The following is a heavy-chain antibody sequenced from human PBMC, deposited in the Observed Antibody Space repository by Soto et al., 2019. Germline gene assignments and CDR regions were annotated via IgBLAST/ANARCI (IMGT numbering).Heavy chain of an antibody. CDR3: ARGFFETSTGHYNPFDM. D-gene: IGHD3-9*01. CDR1: SASIRSSC. Sequence: ASETLSLRWSVSSASIRSSCWSWMRHSPGTGLEWIAYVYYTWKSNYNPSLRGRVTVSVDTSTNQLYLKLTSVTAAETAVYYCARGFFETSTGHYNPFDMWGEGTMVTVSS. V-gene: IGHV4-59*01. CDR2: VYYTWKS. J-gene: IGHJ3*02.